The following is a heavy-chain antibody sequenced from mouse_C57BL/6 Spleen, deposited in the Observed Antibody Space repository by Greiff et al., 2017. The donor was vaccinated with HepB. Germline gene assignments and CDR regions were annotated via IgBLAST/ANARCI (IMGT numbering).Heavy chain of an antibody. Sequence: EVKLMESGGGLVKPGGSLKLSCAASGFTFSDYGMHWVRQAPEKGLEWVAYISRGSSTIYYADTVKGRFTISRDNAKNTLFLQMTSLRSEDTAMYYCARDDYDVRYAMDYWGQGTSFTVSS. CDR3: ARDDYDVRYAMDY. J-gene: IGHJ4*01. CDR2: ISRGSSTI. V-gene: IGHV5-17*01. D-gene: IGHD2-4*01. CDR1: GFTFSDYG.